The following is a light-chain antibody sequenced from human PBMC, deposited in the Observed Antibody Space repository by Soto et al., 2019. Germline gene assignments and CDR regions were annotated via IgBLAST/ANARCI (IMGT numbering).Light chain of an antibody. CDR3: QQYSSWPFT. V-gene: IGKV1D-16*01. Sequence: IQMTQSPSSLSASIGDRVTITCRASQGIGVRLAWFQQKPGKAPQYLIQSASSLQSGVPSRFSGSGSGTEFTLTISSLQSEDSAIYYCQQYSSWPFTFGPGTKVAIE. CDR2: SAS. J-gene: IGKJ3*01. CDR1: QGIGVR.